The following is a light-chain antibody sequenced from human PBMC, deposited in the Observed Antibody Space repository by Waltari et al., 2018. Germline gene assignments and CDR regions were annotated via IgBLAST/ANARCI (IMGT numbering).Light chain of an antibody. CDR1: SIDSNY. CDR2: DFT. Sequence: QSALTQPASVSGSPGQSITISCTGTSIDSNYVSWYQQHPGKAPQVMIYDFTGRPSGVSNRFSGSKSGNTASLTISGLQAEDEADYYCSSWPDSDALKLLFGGGTKLTVL. J-gene: IGLJ2*01. CDR3: SSWPDSDALKLL. V-gene: IGLV2-14*03.